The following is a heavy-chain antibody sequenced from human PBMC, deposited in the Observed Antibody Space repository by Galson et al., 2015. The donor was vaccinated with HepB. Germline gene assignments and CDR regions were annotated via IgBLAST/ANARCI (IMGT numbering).Heavy chain of an antibody. CDR2: ISSSSTYI. J-gene: IGHJ5*02. D-gene: IGHD6-13*01. CDR3: ASRSGQQLGNGNWFDP. CDR1: GLTLSSYS. Sequence: SLRLSCAASGLTLSSYSMNWVRQAPGKGLEWVSFISSSSTYIYYADSVKGRFTISRDNAKNSLYLQMNSLRVEDTAVYYCASRSGQQLGNGNWFDPWGQGTLVTVSS. V-gene: IGHV3-21*01.